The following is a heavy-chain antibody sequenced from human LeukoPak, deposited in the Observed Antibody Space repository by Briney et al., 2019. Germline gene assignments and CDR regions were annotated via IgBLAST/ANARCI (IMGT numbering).Heavy chain of an antibody. Sequence: PGGSLRLSCAVSGFTFDDYAMHWVRQVPGKGLEWVSGINWNSDSIGYADFVKGRFTTSRDNAKNSLYLQMNSLRGEDTAVYYCAKSGGVRFDLWGQGTLVTVSS. D-gene: IGHD3-16*01. V-gene: IGHV3-9*01. CDR3: AKSGGVRFDL. J-gene: IGHJ5*02. CDR2: INWNSDSI. CDR1: GFTFDDYA.